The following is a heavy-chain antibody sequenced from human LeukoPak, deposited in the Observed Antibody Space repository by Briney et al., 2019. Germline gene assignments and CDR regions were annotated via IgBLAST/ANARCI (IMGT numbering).Heavy chain of an antibody. D-gene: IGHD5-12*01. CDR1: GYTFTDSG. Sequence: ASVKVSCKASGYTFTDSGITWVRQAPGQGLEWMGWMNPNSGNTGYAQKFQGRVTMTRNTSISTAYMELSSLRSEDTAVYYCARGRIVATILSYWGQGTLVTVSS. CDR3: ARGRIVATILSY. J-gene: IGHJ4*02. CDR2: MNPNSGNT. V-gene: IGHV1-8*02.